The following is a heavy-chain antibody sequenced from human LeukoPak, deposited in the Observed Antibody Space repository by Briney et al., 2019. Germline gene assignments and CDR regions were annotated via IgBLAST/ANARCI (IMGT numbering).Heavy chain of an antibody. Sequence: SETLSLTCTVSGGSISSSTYFWGWVRQPPGKGLEWIGSIYYSGITYYNPSLKSRVTMSVDTSKNQFSLKLSSVTAADTAVYYCASQRDYYALGSSPLDYWGQGTLVTVSS. CDR3: ASQRDYYALGSSPLDY. V-gene: IGHV4-39*01. D-gene: IGHD3-10*01. CDR1: GGSISSSTYF. J-gene: IGHJ4*02. CDR2: IYYSGIT.